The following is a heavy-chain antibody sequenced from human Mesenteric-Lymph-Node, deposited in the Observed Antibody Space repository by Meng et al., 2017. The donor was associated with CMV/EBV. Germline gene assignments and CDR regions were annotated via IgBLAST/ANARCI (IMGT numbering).Heavy chain of an antibody. CDR1: GGSISSRSFY. D-gene: IGHD3-22*01. J-gene: IGHJ4*02. CDR3: ARAPFNYFDSSGDPPDY. V-gene: IGHV4-39*07. Sequence: SETLSLTCTVSGGSISSRSFYWGWIRQPPGKGLEWIGTIYYSGSTYYNPSLKSRVVISVDTSRNQFSLKLSSVTAADTAVYYCARAPFNYFDSSGDPPDYWGQGTLVTVSS. CDR2: IYYSGST.